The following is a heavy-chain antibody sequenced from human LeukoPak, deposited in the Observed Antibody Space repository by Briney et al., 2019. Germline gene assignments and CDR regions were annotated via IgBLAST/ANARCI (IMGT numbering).Heavy chain of an antibody. CDR3: VKDLYKGDSSSWYFFHY. V-gene: IGHV3-64D*06. D-gene: IGHD6-13*01. CDR2: ISANGGRR. CDR1: GFIISNYA. J-gene: IGHJ4*02. Sequence: PGGSLRLSCSASGFIISNYAMHWVRQAPGKGLEYVSAISANGGRRYYADSVKGRFTISRDNSKNTLYLQMSSLRAEDTAMYHCVKDLYKGDSSSWYFFHYWGQGTLVTVSS.